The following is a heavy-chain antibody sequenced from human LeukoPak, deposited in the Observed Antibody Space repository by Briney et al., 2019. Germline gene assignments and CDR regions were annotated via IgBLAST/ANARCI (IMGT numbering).Heavy chain of an antibody. Sequence: GGTLTLSCAASGFTFSNHGMNWVRQAPGKGLEWVSGISPSGDITYYADSVKGRFTISRDNSKNTLYLEVISLTAEDTAVYYCAKDDAWLRFGEWSQGTLVTVSS. CDR2: ISPSGDIT. J-gene: IGHJ4*02. CDR3: AKDDAWLRFGE. D-gene: IGHD3-10*01. V-gene: IGHV3-23*01. CDR1: GFTFSNHG.